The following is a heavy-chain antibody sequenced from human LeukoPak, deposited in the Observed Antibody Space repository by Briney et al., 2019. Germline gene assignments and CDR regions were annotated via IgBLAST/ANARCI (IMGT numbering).Heavy chain of an antibody. CDR2: ISGSGGST. V-gene: IGHV3-23*01. CDR1: GFTFSSYA. CDR3: AKTLEGYIVVVVAATVAFDI. Sequence: GGSLRLSCAASGFTFSSYAMSWVRQAPGKGLEWVSAISGSGGSTYYADSVKGRFTISRDNSKNALYLQMNSLRAEDTAVYYCAKTLEGYIVVVVAATVAFDIWGQGTMVTVSS. J-gene: IGHJ3*02. D-gene: IGHD2-15*01.